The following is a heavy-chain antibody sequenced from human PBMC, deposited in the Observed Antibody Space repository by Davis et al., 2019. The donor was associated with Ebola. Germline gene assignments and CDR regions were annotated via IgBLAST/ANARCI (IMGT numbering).Heavy chain of an antibody. V-gene: IGHV3-7*01. CDR2: IKQDGSEK. Sequence: GGSLRLSCAASGFTFSSYWMSWVRQAPGKGLEWVANIKQDGSEKYYVDSVKGRFTISRDNAKNSLYLQMNSLRAEVTAVYYCARDPLYYYDSSGYYLSWGQGTLVTVSS. J-gene: IGHJ4*02. CDR1: GFTFSSYW. D-gene: IGHD3-22*01. CDR3: ARDPLYYYDSSGYYLS.